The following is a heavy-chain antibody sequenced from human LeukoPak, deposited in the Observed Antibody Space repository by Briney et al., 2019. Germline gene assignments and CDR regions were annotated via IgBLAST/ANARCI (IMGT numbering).Heavy chain of an antibody. CDR1: GGSVTSTNY. CDR2: VNLQGFT. Sequence: PSGTLSLTCGVSGGSVTSTNYWTWVRQPPGKGLEWTGAVNLQGFTNYNPSLMGRVAVSVATSENHISLQLTSVTAADTAVYYCAREGGPYRPLDYSGQGTLVTVSS. V-gene: IGHV4-4*02. J-gene: IGHJ4*02. CDR3: AREGGPYRPLDY.